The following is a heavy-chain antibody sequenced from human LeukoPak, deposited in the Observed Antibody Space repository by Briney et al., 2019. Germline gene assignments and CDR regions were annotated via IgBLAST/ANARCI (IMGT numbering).Heavy chain of an antibody. CDR1: GYTFTSYY. J-gene: IGHJ4*02. Sequence: ASVKVSCKASGYTFTSYYMHWVRQAPGQGLEWMGIINPSGGSTSYAQKFQGRVTTTRDTSTSTVYMELSSLRSEDTAVYYCARRHFNDYGVAHFDYWGQGTLVTVSS. V-gene: IGHV1-46*01. D-gene: IGHD4-17*01. CDR2: INPSGGST. CDR3: ARRHFNDYGVAHFDY.